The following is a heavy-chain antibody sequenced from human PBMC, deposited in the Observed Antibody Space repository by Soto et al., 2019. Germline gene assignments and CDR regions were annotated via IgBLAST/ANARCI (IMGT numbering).Heavy chain of an antibody. CDR3: ARIGPYCGGDCYPGFDV. D-gene: IGHD2-21*02. Sequence: EVQLLESGGGLVQPGGSLTLSCAASGFTFNTYGMTWVRQAPGKGLEWVSTVSGSGGGTYYADSVKGRFTISRVNSKNTMYLQMSNLRAEYTAVYFCARIGPYCGGDCYPGFDVWGLGTPVTVSS. J-gene: IGHJ4*02. V-gene: IGHV3-23*01. CDR2: VSGSGGGT. CDR1: GFTFNTYG.